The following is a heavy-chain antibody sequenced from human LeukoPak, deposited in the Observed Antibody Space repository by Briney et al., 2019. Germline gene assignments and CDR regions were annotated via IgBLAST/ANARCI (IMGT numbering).Heavy chain of an antibody. CDR2: IYYSGST. V-gene: IGHV4-38-2*02. D-gene: IGHD3-10*01. CDR3: ASRYYYGSGRRNWFDP. Sequence: PSETLSLTCTVSGYSISSGYYWGWIRQPPGKGLEWIGSIYYSGSTYYNPSLKSRVTISVDTSKNQFSLKLSSVTAADTAVYYCASRYYYGSGRRNWFDPWGQGTLVTVSS. CDR1: GYSISSGYY. J-gene: IGHJ5*02.